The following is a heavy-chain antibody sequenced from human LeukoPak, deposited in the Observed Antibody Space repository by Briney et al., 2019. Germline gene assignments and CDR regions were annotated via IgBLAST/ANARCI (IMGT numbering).Heavy chain of an antibody. CDR3: ARASHWNQLHYFDY. J-gene: IGHJ4*02. D-gene: IGHD1-1*01. Sequence: SETLSLTCNVSGESISSHYWSWTRQSPGKGLEWIGYITNSGTTKFNPSLKSRVTISRDTSKNQISLNLSSVTAADSAMYYCARASHWNQLHYFDYWGQGTLVTVSS. CDR1: GESISSHY. V-gene: IGHV4-59*11. CDR2: ITNSGTT.